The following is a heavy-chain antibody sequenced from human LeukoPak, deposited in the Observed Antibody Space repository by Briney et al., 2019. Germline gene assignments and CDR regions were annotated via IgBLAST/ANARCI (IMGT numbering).Heavy chain of an antibody. Sequence: PSETLSLTCTVSGGSISSSSYYWGWIRQPPGKGLEWIGSIYYSGSTYYNPSLKSRVTISVDTSKNQFSLKLSSVTAADTAVYYCAREILTGYYDWFDPWGQGTLVTVSS. CDR2: IYYSGST. D-gene: IGHD3-9*01. J-gene: IGHJ5*02. CDR1: GGSISSSSYY. V-gene: IGHV4-39*07. CDR3: AREILTGYYDWFDP.